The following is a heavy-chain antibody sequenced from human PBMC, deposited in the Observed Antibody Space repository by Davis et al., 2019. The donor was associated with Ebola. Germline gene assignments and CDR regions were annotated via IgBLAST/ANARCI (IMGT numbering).Heavy chain of an antibody. Sequence: GESLKISCAASGFTFSSYSMNWVRQAPGKGLEWVSSISSSSSYIYYADSVKGRFTISRDNSKNTLYLQMNSLRAEDTAVYYCARGSVLQLVQVLDYYYYGMDVWGKGTTVTVSS. CDR1: GFTFSSYS. D-gene: IGHD6-6*01. CDR2: ISSSSSYI. J-gene: IGHJ6*04. CDR3: ARGSVLQLVQVLDYYYYGMDV. V-gene: IGHV3-21*01.